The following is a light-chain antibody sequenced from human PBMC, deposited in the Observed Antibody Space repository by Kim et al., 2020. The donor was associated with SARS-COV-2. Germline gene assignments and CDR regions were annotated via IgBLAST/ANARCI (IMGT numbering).Light chain of an antibody. Sequence: DIQMTQSPSTLSASVGDRVTMTCRASQTINSWLAWYQQKPGKAPKLLIYTASTLQNGVPSRFSGSKSGTEFTLTISSLQPDDFATYYCKHYNGYPLTFGGGTKLEIK. V-gene: IGKV1-5*03. CDR1: QTINSW. CDR3: KHYNGYPLT. J-gene: IGKJ4*01. CDR2: TAS.